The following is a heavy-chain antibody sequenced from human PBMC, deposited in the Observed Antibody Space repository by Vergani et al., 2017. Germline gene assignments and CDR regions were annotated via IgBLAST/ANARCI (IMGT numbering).Heavy chain of an antibody. CDR2: IYYSGST. CDR3: ARDLYYYDSSGYPNDAFDI. Sequence: QLQLQESGPGLVKPSETLSLTCTVSGGSISSSSYYWGWIRQPPGKGLGWIGSIYYSGSTYYNPSLKSRVTISVDTSKNQFSLKLSSVTAADTAVYYCARDLYYYDSSGYPNDAFDIWGQGTMVTVSS. V-gene: IGHV4-39*07. D-gene: IGHD3-22*01. J-gene: IGHJ3*02. CDR1: GGSISSSSYY.